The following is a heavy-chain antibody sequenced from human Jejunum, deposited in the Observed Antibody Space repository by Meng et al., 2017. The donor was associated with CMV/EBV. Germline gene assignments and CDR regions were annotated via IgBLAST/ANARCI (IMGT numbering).Heavy chain of an antibody. CDR3: ARATGFSSSSGAASS. D-gene: IGHD6-6*01. V-gene: IGHV4-4*02. CDR2: IYHSGST. Sequence: GGSISSSNWWSWVRQHPGKGLEWIGEIYHSGSTNYNPSLKSRVTISVDKSKNQFSLKLSSVTAADTAVYYCARATGFSSSSGAASSWGQGTLVTVSS. CDR1: GGSISSSNW. J-gene: IGHJ5*02.